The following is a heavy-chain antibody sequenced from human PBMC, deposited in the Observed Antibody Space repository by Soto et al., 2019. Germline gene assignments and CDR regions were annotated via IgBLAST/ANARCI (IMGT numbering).Heavy chain of an antibody. D-gene: IGHD3-22*01. J-gene: IGHJ4*02. CDR1: GGTFSSYA. V-gene: IGHV1-69*13. Sequence: WASVKVSCKASGGTFSSYAISWVRQAPGQGLEWMGGIIPIFGTANYAQKFQGRVTITADESTSTAYMELGSLRSEDTAVYYCARDRYLTYYYDSSGYYHFDYWGQGTLVTVSS. CDR2: IIPIFGTA. CDR3: ARDRYLTYYYDSSGYYHFDY.